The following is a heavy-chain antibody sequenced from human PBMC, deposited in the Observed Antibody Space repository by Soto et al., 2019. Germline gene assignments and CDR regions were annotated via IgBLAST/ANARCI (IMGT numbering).Heavy chain of an antibody. J-gene: IGHJ4*02. V-gene: IGHV4-59*01. CDR1: GGSISDFY. CDR3: ARVGRLAARTFEY. CDR2: IYYSGST. Sequence: SETLSLSCTVSGGSISDFYWSCIRQRPGKGLEWIGYIYYSGSTNYSPSLKSRVTISVDTSKNHFSLNLRSMRPADTAVYYCARVGRLAARTFEYSGPGTMLTVSS. D-gene: IGHD6-6*01.